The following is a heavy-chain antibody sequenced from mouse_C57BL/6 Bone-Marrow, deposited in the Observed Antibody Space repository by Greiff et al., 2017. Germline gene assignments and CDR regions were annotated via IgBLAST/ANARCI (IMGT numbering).Heavy chain of an antibody. V-gene: IGHV1-26*01. CDR3: ARNYEDY. D-gene: IGHD1-1*01. CDR1: GYTFTDYY. J-gene: IGHJ2*01. Sequence: EVQLQQSGPELVKPGASVKISCKASGYTFTDYYMNWVKQSHGKSLEWIGDINPNNGGTSYNQKFKGKATLTVDKSSSTADMELRSLTAEDSAVYYCARNYEDYWGQGTTLTVSS. CDR2: INPNNGGT.